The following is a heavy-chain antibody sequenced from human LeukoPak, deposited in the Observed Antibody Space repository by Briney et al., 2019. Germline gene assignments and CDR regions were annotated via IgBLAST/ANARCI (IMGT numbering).Heavy chain of an antibody. CDR2: IIPMFDSP. D-gene: IGHD3-10*01. V-gene: IGHV1-69*06. J-gene: IGHJ4*02. Sequence: SVKVSCKVSGDRFSSYAISWVRQAPGEGLEWMGGIIPMFDSPSYAQSFQGRVTITADRSTNTAYMKLNSLRSEDTAVYYCARDSYGSGSYYEPFDFWGPGSLVTVSS. CDR1: GDRFSSYA. CDR3: ARDSYGSGSYYEPFDF.